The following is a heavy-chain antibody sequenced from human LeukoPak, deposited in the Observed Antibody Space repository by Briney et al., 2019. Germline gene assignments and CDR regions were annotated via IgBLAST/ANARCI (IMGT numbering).Heavy chain of an antibody. V-gene: IGHV3-23*01. D-gene: IGHD4-17*01. Sequence: GGSLRLSCAASGFTFSRYAMMWLRQAPGKGLEWVSAISSYTTLYAGSVKGRFTISRDNSKNTLYLQMSSLRVEDTAVYYCARDPNGDYIGAFEIWGQGTMVTVSS. CDR1: GFTFSRYA. J-gene: IGHJ3*02. CDR2: ISSYTT. CDR3: ARDPNGDYIGAFEI.